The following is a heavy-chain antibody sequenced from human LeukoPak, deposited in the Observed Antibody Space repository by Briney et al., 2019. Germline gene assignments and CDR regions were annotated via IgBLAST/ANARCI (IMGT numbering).Heavy chain of an antibody. CDR3: ASDAAQQQLSNLFYGMDV. V-gene: IGHV3-30-3*01. CDR1: GFTFSYSA. J-gene: IGHJ6*02. Sequence: PGKSLRLSCAVSGFTFSYSAMRWVRQAPGKGLEWVALISHDGNRKYYADSVKGRFTISRDNSKNTLYLQMNSLRAEDTAVYFCASDAAQQQLSNLFYGMDVWGQGTTVTVSS. CDR2: ISHDGNRK. D-gene: IGHD6-13*01.